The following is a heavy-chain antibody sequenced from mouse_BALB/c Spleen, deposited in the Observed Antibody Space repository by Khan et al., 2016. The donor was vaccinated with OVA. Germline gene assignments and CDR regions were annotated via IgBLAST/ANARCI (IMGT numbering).Heavy chain of an antibody. CDR2: VSSLAYNF. V-gene: IGHV5-15*02. J-gene: IGHJ3*01. CDR1: GFTFSDYG. CDR3: ARGGKGGFAY. Sequence: EVELVESGGGLVQPGGSRKLSCAASGFTFSDYGMAWVRQAPGKGPEWVAFVSSLAYNFYYADTVTGRFTISRENANKTLYMEMSSLRSEDTAMCCGARGGKGGFAYWGQGTLVTVSA.